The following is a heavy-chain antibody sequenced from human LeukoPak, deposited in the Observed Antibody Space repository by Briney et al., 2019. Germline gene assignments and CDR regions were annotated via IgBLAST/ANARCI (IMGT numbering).Heavy chain of an antibody. CDR2: ISSSGGYT. CDR3: ARVDSTSWFDY. J-gene: IGHJ4*02. CDR1: GFSFSDYY. D-gene: IGHD6-13*01. Sequence: KSGGSLRLSCAASGFSFSDYYMIWIRQAPGKGLEWVSYISSSGGYTNYADSVKGRFTISRDNAKNSLYLQMNSLRVEDTAVYYRARVDSTSWFDYWGQGTLVTVSS. V-gene: IGHV3-11*05.